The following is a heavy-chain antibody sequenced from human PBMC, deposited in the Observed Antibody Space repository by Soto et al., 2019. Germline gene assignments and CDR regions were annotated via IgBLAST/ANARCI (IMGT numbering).Heavy chain of an antibody. V-gene: IGHV3-30*18. Sequence: QVQLVESGGGVVQPGRSLRLSCAASGFTFSSYGMHWVRQDPGKGLEWVAVISYDGSNKYYADSVKGRFTISRDNSKNTLYLQMNSLRAEDTAVYYCAKYLIPWAHNWFDPWGQGTLVTVSS. D-gene: IGHD3-16*01. J-gene: IGHJ5*02. CDR1: GFTFSSYG. CDR3: AKYLIPWAHNWFDP. CDR2: ISYDGSNK.